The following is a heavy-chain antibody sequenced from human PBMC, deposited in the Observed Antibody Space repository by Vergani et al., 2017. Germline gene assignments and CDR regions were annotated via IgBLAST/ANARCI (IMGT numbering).Heavy chain of an antibody. D-gene: IGHD2-2*01. CDR3: ARDRGPYCSSTSCYPPRRDYYYYYYMDV. J-gene: IGHJ6*03. CDR2: IYYSGST. V-gene: IGHV4-31*03. Sequence: QVQLQESGPGLVKPSQTLSLTCTVSGGSIRSGDYYWSWIRQHPGKGLEWIGYIYYSGSTYYNPSLKSRVTISVDTSKNQFSLKLSSVTAADTAVYYCARDRGPYCSSTSCYPPRRDYYYYYYMDVWGKGTTVTVSS. CDR1: GGSIRSGDYY.